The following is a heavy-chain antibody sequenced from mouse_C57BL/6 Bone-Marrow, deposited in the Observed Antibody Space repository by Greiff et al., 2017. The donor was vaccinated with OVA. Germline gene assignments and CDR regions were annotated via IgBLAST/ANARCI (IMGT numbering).Heavy chain of an antibody. J-gene: IGHJ1*03. D-gene: IGHD2-3*01. CDR3: ARRTIYDNYGYFDV. CDR1: GFSLSTSGMG. Sequence: QVTLKESGPGILQSSQTLSLTCSFSGFSLSTSGMGVSWIRQPSGKGLEWLAHIYWDDDKRYNPSLKSRLTISKDTSRNQVFLKITSVYTADTATYYCARRTIYDNYGYFDVWGTGTTVTVSS. CDR2: IYWDDDK. V-gene: IGHV8-12*01.